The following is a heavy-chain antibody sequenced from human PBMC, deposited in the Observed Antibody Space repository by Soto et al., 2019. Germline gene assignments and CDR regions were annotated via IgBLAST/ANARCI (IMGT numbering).Heavy chain of an antibody. CDR1: GGTFSSYT. J-gene: IGHJ4*02. CDR2: IIPILGIA. CDR3: ARVLERYSSSWYEDY. V-gene: IGHV1-69*02. D-gene: IGHD6-13*01. Sequence: QVQLVQSGAEVKKPGSSVKVSCKASGGTFSSYTISWVRQAPGQGLEWMGRIIPILGIANYAQKFQGRVTITADKSTSTAYMELSSLRSEDTAVYYCARVLERYSSSWYEDYWGQGTLVTVSS.